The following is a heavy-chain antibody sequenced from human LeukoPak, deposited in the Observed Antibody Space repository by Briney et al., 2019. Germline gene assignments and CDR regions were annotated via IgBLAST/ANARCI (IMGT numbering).Heavy chain of an antibody. V-gene: IGHV4-39*07. Sequence: SETLSLTCTVSGGSVSSGSYYWSWIRQPPGKGLEWIGEINHSGSTNYNPSLKSRVTISVDTSKNQFSLKLSSVTAADTAVYYCARSAPSGSYYDSSGYYPLYYFDYWGQGTLVTVSS. J-gene: IGHJ4*02. D-gene: IGHD3-22*01. CDR2: INHSGST. CDR3: ARSAPSGSYYDSSGYYPLYYFDY. CDR1: GGSVSSGSYY.